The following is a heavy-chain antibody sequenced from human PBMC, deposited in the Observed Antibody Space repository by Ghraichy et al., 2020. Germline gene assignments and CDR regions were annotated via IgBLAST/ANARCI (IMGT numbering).Heavy chain of an antibody. CDR3: ARAPGGGIEFDP. D-gene: IGHD3-16*02. CDR1: GYTFTSYY. CDR2: INPSGGST. Sequence: ASVKVSCKASGYTFTSYYMHWERQDPGQGLEWMRIINPSGGSTSYAQNFQGIVTITSYTSPLPVPMELSSLRSEDTAVYYCARAPGGGIEFDPWGQGTLVTVSS. J-gene: IGHJ5*02. V-gene: IGHV1-46*01.